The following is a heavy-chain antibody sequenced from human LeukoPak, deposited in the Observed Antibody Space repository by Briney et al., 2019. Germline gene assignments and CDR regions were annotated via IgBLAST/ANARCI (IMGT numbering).Heavy chain of an antibody. CDR2: ISHNGART. D-gene: IGHD3-10*01. Sequence: GGSLRLSCAASGFTFSTYTMHWVRQAPGKGLEFVSGISHNGARTYYADSVRGRFTISRDNSKNTVFLQMGSLRAEDTAMYYCASGSGSYPIDWGQGTLVTVSS. V-gene: IGHV3-64*02. J-gene: IGHJ4*02. CDR1: GFTFSTYT. CDR3: ASGSGSYPID.